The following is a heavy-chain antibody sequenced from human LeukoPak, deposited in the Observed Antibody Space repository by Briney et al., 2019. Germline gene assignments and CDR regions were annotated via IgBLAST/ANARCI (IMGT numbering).Heavy chain of an antibody. Sequence: GESLKISCKGSGYSFTSYWIGWVRQMPGKGLEWMGIIYPGDSDTRYSPSFQGQVTISADKSISTAYLQWSSLRASDTAMYYCARQTPVDTAMVTSMDYWGQGTLVTVSS. CDR3: ARQTPVDTAMVTSMDY. CDR1: GYSFTSYW. J-gene: IGHJ4*02. CDR2: IYPGDSDT. V-gene: IGHV5-51*01. D-gene: IGHD5-18*01.